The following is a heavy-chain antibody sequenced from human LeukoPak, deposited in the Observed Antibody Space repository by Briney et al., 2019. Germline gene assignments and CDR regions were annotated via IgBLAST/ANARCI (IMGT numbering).Heavy chain of an antibody. CDR3: ARDEYSGSGAFDY. Sequence: SETLSLTCNVSGGSISSVGYYWTWLRQLPGKGLEWIGHIYYSGGTSYNPSLKSRVTISVDTSKNQFSLKLSSVTAADTAVYYCARDEYSGSGAFDYWGQGTLVTVSS. CDR2: IYYSGGT. CDR1: GGSISSVGYY. J-gene: IGHJ4*02. D-gene: IGHD5-12*01. V-gene: IGHV4-31*03.